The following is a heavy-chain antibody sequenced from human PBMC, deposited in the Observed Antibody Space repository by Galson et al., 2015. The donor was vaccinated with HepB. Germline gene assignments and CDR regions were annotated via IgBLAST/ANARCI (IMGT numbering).Heavy chain of an antibody. Sequence: SLRLSCAASGFTFSDYYMSWIRQAPGKGLEWLAYVSSNTIYANYADSVRGRFTISRDNVKNSMYLQMNSLRAEDTAVYHCATAEILVVRGGLRTKSYFDYWGRGTLVTVSS. CDR3: ATAEILVVRGGLRTKSYFDY. J-gene: IGHJ4*02. CDR2: VSSNTIYA. D-gene: IGHD3-10*01. CDR1: GFTFSDYY. V-gene: IGHV3-11*06.